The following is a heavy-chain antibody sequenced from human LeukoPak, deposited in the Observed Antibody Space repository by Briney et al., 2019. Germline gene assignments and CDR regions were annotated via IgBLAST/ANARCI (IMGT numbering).Heavy chain of an antibody. D-gene: IGHD3-22*01. CDR1: GFTFDDYA. CDR2: ISWNSGSI. Sequence: PGGSLRLSCAASGFTFDDYAMHWVRQAPGKGLEWVSGISWNSGSIGYADSVKGRFTISRDNAKNSLHLQMNSLRAEDTALYYCAKDRSYYYDSSGYSDIWGQGTMVTVSS. CDR3: AKDRSYYYDSSGYSDI. J-gene: IGHJ3*02. V-gene: IGHV3-9*01.